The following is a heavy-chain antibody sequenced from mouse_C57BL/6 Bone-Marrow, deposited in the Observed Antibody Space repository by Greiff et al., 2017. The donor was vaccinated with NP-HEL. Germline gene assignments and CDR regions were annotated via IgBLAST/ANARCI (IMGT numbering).Heavy chain of an antibody. V-gene: IGHV1-81*01. CDR1: GCTFTSYG. D-gene: IGHD2-2*01. CDR2: IYPRSGNT. Sequence: QVQLQQSGAELARPGASVKLSCKASGCTFTSYGISWVKQRTGQGLEWIGEIYPRSGNTYYNEKFKGKATLTADKSSSTAYMELRSLTSEDSAVYFCVPLWLRRGFDYWGQGTTLTVSS. J-gene: IGHJ2*01. CDR3: VPLWLRRGFDY.